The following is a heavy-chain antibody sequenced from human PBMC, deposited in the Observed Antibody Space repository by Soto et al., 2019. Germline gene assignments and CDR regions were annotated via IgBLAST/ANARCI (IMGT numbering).Heavy chain of an antibody. D-gene: IGHD2-15*01. J-gene: IGHJ6*03. Sequence: HPGGSVRLSCAASGFSVSSNYMSWVRQAPGKGLEWVSVIYSNSNTYYADSVKGRFTISRDNSKNTLYLQMNSLRAEDTAVYYCARRGGDVVVVAATRVDYYYYYYMDVWGKGTTVTVSS. CDR2: IYSNSNT. CDR1: GFSVSSNY. V-gene: IGHV3-53*01. CDR3: ARRGGDVVVVAATRVDYYYYYYMDV.